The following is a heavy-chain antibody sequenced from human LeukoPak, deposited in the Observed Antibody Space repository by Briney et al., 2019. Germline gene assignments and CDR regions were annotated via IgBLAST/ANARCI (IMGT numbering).Heavy chain of an antibody. CDR2: ISGSGGST. Sequence: GGSLRLSCAASGFTFSSYGMSWVRQAPGKGLEWVSAISGSGGSTYYADSVKGRFTISRDNAKNSLYLQMNSLRAEDTAVYYCARDPAGVAFDIWGQGTMVTVSS. J-gene: IGHJ3*02. CDR3: ARDPAGVAFDI. CDR1: GFTFSSYG. V-gene: IGHV3-23*01. D-gene: IGHD3-10*01.